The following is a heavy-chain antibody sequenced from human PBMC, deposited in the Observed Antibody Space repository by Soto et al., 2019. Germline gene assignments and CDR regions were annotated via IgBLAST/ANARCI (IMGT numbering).Heavy chain of an antibody. D-gene: IGHD2-2*01. CDR2: MNPNSGNT. V-gene: IGHV1-8*01. Sequence: QVQLVQSGAEVKKPGASVKVSCKASRYTFTSYDINWVRQATGQGLEWMGWMNPNSGNTGYAQKFQGRVTMTRNTSISTAYMELSSLRSEDTAVYYCAADIVLVPAAMRYFQHWGQGTLVTVSS. CDR1: RYTFTSYD. J-gene: IGHJ1*01. CDR3: AADIVLVPAAMRYFQH.